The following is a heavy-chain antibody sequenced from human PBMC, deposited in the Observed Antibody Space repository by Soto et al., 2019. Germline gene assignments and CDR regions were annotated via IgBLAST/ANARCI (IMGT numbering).Heavy chain of an antibody. J-gene: IGHJ6*02. D-gene: IGHD3-9*01. CDR3: AKDMAATYYDILTGRVFGMDV. Sequence: ESGGGLVQPGRSLRLSCAASGFTFDDYAMHWVRQAPGKGLEWVSGISWNSGSIGYADSVKGRFTISRDNAKNSLYLQMNSLRAEDTALYYCAKDMAATYYDILTGRVFGMDVWGQGTTVTVSS. CDR1: GFTFDDYA. V-gene: IGHV3-9*01. CDR2: ISWNSGSI.